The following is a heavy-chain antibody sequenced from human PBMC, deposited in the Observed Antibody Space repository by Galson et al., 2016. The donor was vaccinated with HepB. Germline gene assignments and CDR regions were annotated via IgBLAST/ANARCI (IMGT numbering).Heavy chain of an antibody. D-gene: IGHD1-14*01. Sequence: SLRLACAASGFTFSSHAMSWVRQAPGTGLEWVSGISGSGGSTYYADSVKGRFTISRDNSKNTLYVQMHSLRAEDTAVYYCAKGYGLFDYWGQGTLVTVST. CDR2: ISGSGGST. V-gene: IGHV3-23*01. J-gene: IGHJ4*02. CDR1: GFTFSSHA. CDR3: AKGYGLFDY.